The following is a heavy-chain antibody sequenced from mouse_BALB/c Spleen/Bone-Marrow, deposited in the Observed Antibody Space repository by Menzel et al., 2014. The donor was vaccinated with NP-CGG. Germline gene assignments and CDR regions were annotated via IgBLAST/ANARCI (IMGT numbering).Heavy chain of an antibody. CDR3: ARSGSSSGYFDY. V-gene: IGHV5-17*02. J-gene: IGHJ2*01. D-gene: IGHD1-1*01. CDR1: GFTFSSFG. Sequence: EVKLVESGGGLVQPGGSRKLSCAASGFTFSSFGMHWVRQVPEKGLEWVAYISSDSSTIYYADTVMGRFTISRDNPKNTLFLQMTSLRSEDTAMYYCARSGSSSGYFDYWGQGTTLTVSA. CDR2: ISSDSSTI.